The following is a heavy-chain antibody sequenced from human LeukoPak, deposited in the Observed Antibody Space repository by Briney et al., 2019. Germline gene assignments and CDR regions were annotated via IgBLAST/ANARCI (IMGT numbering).Heavy chain of an antibody. CDR1: GGSISSGSYY. CDR3: ARVTGYMTEDYFDY. CDR2: IYTSGST. Sequence: SSQTLSLTCTVSGGSISSGSYYWNWIRQPAGKGLEWIGRIYTSGSTNYNPSLSSRVTISVDTSKNQFSLRLSSVTAADTAVYYCARVTGYMTEDYFDYWGQGTLITVSS. D-gene: IGHD6-13*01. J-gene: IGHJ4*02. V-gene: IGHV4-61*02.